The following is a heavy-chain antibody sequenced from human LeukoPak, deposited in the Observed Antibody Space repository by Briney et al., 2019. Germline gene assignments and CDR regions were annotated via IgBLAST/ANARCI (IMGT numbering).Heavy chain of an antibody. J-gene: IGHJ6*03. Sequence: SETLSLTCTVSGGSISSGSYYWSWIRQPAGKRLEWIGHIYRSGSTNYNPSLKSRVTISVDTSKNQFSLKLSSVTAADTAVYYCARHRMYYYGSGSSSRRAVSSYYYYMDVWGKGTTVTISS. V-gene: IGHV4-61*09. D-gene: IGHD3-10*01. CDR1: GGSISSGSYY. CDR3: ARHRMYYYGSGSSSRRAVSSYYYYMDV. CDR2: IYRSGST.